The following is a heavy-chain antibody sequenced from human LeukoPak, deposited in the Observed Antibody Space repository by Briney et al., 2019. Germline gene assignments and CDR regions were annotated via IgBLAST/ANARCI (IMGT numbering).Heavy chain of an antibody. J-gene: IGHJ6*02. CDR1: GFTFSSYG. CDR3: ARDSGSDRYYYYYGMDV. D-gene: IGHD1-26*01. CDR2: ISYDGSNE. V-gene: IGHV3-30*03. Sequence: GGSLRLSCAASGFTFSSYGMHWVRQAPGKGLEWVAVISYDGSNEYYVDSVKGRFTISRDNSKNTLYLQMNGLRAEDTAVYYCARDSGSDRYYYYYGMDVWGQGTTVTVSS.